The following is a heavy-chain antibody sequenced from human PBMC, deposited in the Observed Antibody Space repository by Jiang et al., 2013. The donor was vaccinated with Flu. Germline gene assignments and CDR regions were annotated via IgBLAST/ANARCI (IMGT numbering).Heavy chain of an antibody. V-gene: IGHV1-2*04. CDR1: GYTFTGYY. CDR2: INPNSGGT. D-gene: IGHD6-19*01. J-gene: IGHJ3*02. CDR3: ARSGIAVAGVGNAFDI. Sequence: GAEVKKPGASVKVSCKASGYTFTGYYMHWVRQAPGQGLEWMGWINPNSGGTNYAQKFQGWVTMTRDTSISTAYMELSRLRSDDTAVYYCARSGIAVAGVGNAFDIWGQGTMVTVSS.